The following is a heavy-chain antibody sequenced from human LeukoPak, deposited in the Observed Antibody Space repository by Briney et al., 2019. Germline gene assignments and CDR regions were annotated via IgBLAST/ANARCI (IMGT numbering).Heavy chain of an antibody. D-gene: IGHD4-17*01. J-gene: IGHJ3*02. CDR2: IKQDGSEK. Sequence: PGGSLRLSCAAPGFTFSNYWMSWVRQAPGKGLEWVANIKQDGSEKYYVDSVKGRFTISRDNAKNSLYLQMNSLRAEDTAVYYCARAWTVTGDAFDIWGQGTMVTVSS. CDR1: GFTFSNYW. CDR3: ARAWTVTGDAFDI. V-gene: IGHV3-7*01.